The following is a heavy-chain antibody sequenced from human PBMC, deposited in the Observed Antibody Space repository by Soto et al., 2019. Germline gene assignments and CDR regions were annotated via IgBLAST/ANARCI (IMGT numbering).Heavy chain of an antibody. J-gene: IGHJ3*02. D-gene: IGHD1-26*01. CDR1: GGSISSYY. V-gene: IGHV4-59*01. CDR3: ARGWDGFDAFDI. Sequence: QVQLQESGPGLVKPSETLSLTCTVSGGSISSYYWSWIRQPPGKGLEWIGYIYYSGSTNYNPSLKSRVTISVDTSKNRFALQLSSVTSSDTAVYYCARGWDGFDAFDIWGQGTMVTVSS. CDR2: IYYSGST.